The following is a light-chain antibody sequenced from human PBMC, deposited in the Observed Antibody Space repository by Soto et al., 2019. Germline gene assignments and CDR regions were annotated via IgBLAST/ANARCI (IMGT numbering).Light chain of an antibody. J-gene: IGKJ2*01. CDR3: QRYNSYPYT. CDR1: QSISSW. V-gene: IGKV1-5*03. Sequence: DIQMTQSPSTLSASVGDRVTITCRASQSISSWLAWYQQKPGKAPKLLIYKASSLESGVPSRFSGSGSGTEFTLTISRLQPDDFATYYCQRYNSYPYTFGQGTKLEIK. CDR2: KAS.